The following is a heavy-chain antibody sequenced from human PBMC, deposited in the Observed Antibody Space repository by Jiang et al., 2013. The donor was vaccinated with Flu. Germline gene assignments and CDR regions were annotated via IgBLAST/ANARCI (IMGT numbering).Heavy chain of an antibody. CDR2: ISSDGSKT. Sequence: SGGGVVQPGRSLRLSCAASGFSFSSYGMNWVRQAPGKGLEWVALISSDGSKTYYADSVKGRFTISGDNSKDTLFSQMNSLRAEDTAVYYCARDIDPLAVAGTAAGYWGQGTLVTVSS. CDR1: GFSFSSYG. J-gene: IGHJ4*02. CDR3: ARDIDPLAVAGTAAGY. D-gene: IGHD6-19*01. V-gene: IGHV3-33*05.